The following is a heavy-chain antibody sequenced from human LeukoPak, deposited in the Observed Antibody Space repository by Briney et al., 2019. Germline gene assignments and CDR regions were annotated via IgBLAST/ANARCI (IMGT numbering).Heavy chain of an antibody. Sequence: SGPVLVNPAEPLTLTCTVSGFSLIDRWVGVSWIRQPPGKALEWLAHVFSNDEKSYTTSLRNRLTISKDTSKSQVVLTMTNLDPADTATYYCARISFRYYASGLRFYFANWGQGTLVSVSS. J-gene: IGHJ4*02. CDR2: VFSNDEK. V-gene: IGHV2-26*01. CDR3: ARISFRYYASGLRFYFAN. CDR1: GFSLIDRWVG. D-gene: IGHD3-10*01.